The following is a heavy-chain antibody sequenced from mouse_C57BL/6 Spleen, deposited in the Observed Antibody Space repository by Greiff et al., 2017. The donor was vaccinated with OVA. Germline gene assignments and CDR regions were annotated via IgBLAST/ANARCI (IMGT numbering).Heavy chain of an antibody. CDR2: INPNNGGT. V-gene: IGHV1-18*01. CDR3: ARGGLGRFAY. CDR1: GYTFTDYN. D-gene: IGHD4-1*01. J-gene: IGHJ3*01. Sequence: EVQLQQSGPELVKPGASVKIPCKASGYTFTDYNMDWVKQSHGKSLEWIGDINPNNGGTIYNQKFKGKATLTVDKSSSTAYMELRSLTSEDTAVYYCARGGLGRFAYWGQGTLVTVSA.